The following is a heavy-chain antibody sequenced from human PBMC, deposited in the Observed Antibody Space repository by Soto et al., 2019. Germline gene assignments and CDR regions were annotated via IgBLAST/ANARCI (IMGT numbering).Heavy chain of an antibody. Sequence: QVQLQESGPGLVKPPGTLSLTCAVSGGSISSSHWWTWVRQSPGKGLEYIGEISHSGTSNSNPSLKSRVTLSVDRSKNHFSLTLTSVTAADTAVYYCARVVLSITRGAFDAWGQGTPVIVSS. D-gene: IGHD1-20*01. CDR3: ARVVLSITRGAFDA. CDR2: ISHSGTS. CDR1: GGSISSSHW. J-gene: IGHJ3*01. V-gene: IGHV4-4*03.